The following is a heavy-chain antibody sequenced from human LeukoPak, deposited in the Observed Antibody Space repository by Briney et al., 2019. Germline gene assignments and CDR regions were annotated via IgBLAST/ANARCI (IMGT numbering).Heavy chain of an antibody. V-gene: IGHV3-7*01. J-gene: IGHJ3*02. CDR3: ARDLEI. CDR1: GFTFSGYW. Sequence: PGGSLRLSCVASGFTFSGYWMTWVRQPPGKGLEWVAIIKQDGSEKYYVNSVKGRFTISRDNAKNSLYLQLNILRAEDTAVYYCARDLEIWGQGTMVTVSS. CDR2: IKQDGSEK.